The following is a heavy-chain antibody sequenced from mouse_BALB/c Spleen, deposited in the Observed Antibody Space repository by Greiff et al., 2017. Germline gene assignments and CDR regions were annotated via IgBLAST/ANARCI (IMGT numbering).Heavy chain of an antibody. CDR1: GFNIKDTY. J-gene: IGHJ4*01. V-gene: IGHV14-3*02. CDR2: IDPANGNT. CDR3: ILGENYYAMDY. Sequence: VQLQQSGAELVKPGASVKLSCTASGFNIKDTYMHWVKQRPEQGLEWIGRIDPANGNTKYDPKFQGKATIKADTSSNTAYLQLSSLTSEDTAVYYCILGENYYAMDYWGQGTSVTVSS.